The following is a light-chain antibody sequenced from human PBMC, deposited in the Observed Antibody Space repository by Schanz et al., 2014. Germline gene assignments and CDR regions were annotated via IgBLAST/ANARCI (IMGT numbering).Light chain of an antibody. CDR1: RSNVENNV. V-gene: IGLV1-44*01. Sequence: QSVLTQPPSASGTPGQRVTVSCSGSRSNVENNVVVWYRQVPGTAPKLLIYTNNQRPSGVPDRFSGSKSVNTASLTVSGLQAEDEADYYCCSYAGSSTLVFGGGTKLTVL. J-gene: IGLJ2*01. CDR3: CSYAGSSTLV. CDR2: TNN.